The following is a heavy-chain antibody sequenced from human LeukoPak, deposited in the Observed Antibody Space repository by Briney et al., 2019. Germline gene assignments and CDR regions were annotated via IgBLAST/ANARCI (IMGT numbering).Heavy chain of an antibody. Sequence: PGGSLRLSCAASGFTVSSNYMSWVRQAPGKGLEWVSAISGSGGSTYYADSVKGRFTISRDNSKNTLYLQMNSLRAEDTAVYYCAKDYGDRDYWGQGTLVTVSS. D-gene: IGHD4-17*01. CDR3: AKDYGDRDY. J-gene: IGHJ4*02. CDR1: GFTVSSNY. V-gene: IGHV3-23*01. CDR2: ISGSGGST.